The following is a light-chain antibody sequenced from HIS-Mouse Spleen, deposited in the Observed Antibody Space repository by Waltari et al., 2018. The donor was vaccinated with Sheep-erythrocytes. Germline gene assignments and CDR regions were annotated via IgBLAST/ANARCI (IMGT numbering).Light chain of an antibody. CDR3: CSYAGSYNHV. J-gene: IGLJ1*01. CDR2: DVS. Sequence: QSALTQPRSVSGSPGQSVTIPCTGTSSDVGGYNYVSWYQQHPGKAPKLMIYDVSTRPAGVLDRFSGSKSGNAASLTISGLQAEDEADYYCCSYAGSYNHVFATGTKVTVL. V-gene: IGLV2-11*01. CDR1: SSDVGGYNY.